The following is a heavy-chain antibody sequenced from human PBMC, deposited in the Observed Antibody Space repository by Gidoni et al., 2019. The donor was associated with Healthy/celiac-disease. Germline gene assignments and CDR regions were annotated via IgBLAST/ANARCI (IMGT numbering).Heavy chain of an antibody. V-gene: IGHV3-23*01. CDR1: GFTFSSYA. J-gene: IGHJ4*02. Sequence: EVQLLESGGGLVQPGGSLRLSCAASGFTFSSYAMSWVRQAPGTGLEWVSAISGSGGSPYYADSVKGRFTISIDNSKNTLYLQMNSLRAEDTAVYYCEKDVLRYFDWLPRGGFDYWGQGTLVTVSS. D-gene: IGHD3-9*01. CDR2: ISGSGGSP. CDR3: EKDVLRYFDWLPRGGFDY.